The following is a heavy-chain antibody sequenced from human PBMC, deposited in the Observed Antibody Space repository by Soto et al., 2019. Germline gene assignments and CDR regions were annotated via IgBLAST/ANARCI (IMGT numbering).Heavy chain of an antibody. CDR1: GGTXSXXX. Sequence: QVQLVQXGAEVKKPGSSVKVSCXASGGTXSXXXXXXXXXXXXXGLEXMGXXIPIFGTANYAQKFQGRVTITADKSTSTAYMELSSLRSXDTAVXXXARXDXXXXXXXYXXXXXXXXGMDXWGQGTTVTVSS. D-gene: IGHD2-15*01. CDR2: XIPIFGTA. CDR3: ARXDXXXXXXXYXXXXXXXXGMDX. V-gene: IGHV1-69*06. J-gene: IGHJ6*02.